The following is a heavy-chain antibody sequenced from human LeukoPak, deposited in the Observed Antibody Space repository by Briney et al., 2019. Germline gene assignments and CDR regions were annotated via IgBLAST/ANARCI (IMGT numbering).Heavy chain of an antibody. V-gene: IGHV3-21*01. CDR1: GFTFSSYS. D-gene: IGHD4/OR15-4a*01. CDR2: ISSSSSYI. J-gene: IGHJ5*02. CDR3: ARIPNSANFPNWFDP. Sequence: GRSLRLSCAASGFTFSSYSMNWVRQAPGKGLEWVSSISSSSSYIYYADSVKGRFTISRDNARNSLYLQMNSLRAEDTAVYYCARIPNSANFPNWFDPWGQGTLVIVSS.